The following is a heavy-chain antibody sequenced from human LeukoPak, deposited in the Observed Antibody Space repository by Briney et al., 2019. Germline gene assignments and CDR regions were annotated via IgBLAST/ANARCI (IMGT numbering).Heavy chain of an antibody. D-gene: IGHD3-3*01. CDR2: TSDTGKT. V-gene: IGHV4-59*02. J-gene: IGHJ5*02. CDR3: ATGYYEPFAT. CDR1: GASVSSYY. Sequence: ASETLSLTCTFSGASVSSYYWDWLRQTPGKGLEWIGYTSDTGKTDSNPSLKSRVSISLGPANKQFSLRLRSVTAADSAVYYCATGYYEPFATWGPGILVSVSS.